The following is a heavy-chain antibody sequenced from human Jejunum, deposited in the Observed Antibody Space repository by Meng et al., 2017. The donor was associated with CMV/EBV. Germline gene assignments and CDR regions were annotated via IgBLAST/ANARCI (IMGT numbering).Heavy chain of an antibody. CDR3: APYYSGSGTYPSDP. J-gene: IGHJ5*02. CDR2: VYYTGSN. D-gene: IGHD3-10*01. Sequence: GSISNNRIYGAWIRQAPGKGLEWIGNVYYTGSNFYNPSLKSRVTISIDTSKNQFSLKLSSVNAADTAVYYCAPYYSGSGTYPSDPWGQGTRVTVSS. V-gene: IGHV4-39*07. CDR1: GSISNNRIY.